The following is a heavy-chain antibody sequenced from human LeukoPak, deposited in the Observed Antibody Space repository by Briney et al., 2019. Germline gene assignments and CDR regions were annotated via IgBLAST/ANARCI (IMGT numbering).Heavy chain of an antibody. CDR3: ARDFRAAFDP. CDR1: GYTFTSHY. D-gene: IGHD3-10*01. J-gene: IGHJ5*02. CDR2: INPNGGYT. V-gene: IGHV1-46*01. Sequence: ASVTVSCKASGYTFTSHYMHWVRQAPGQGLEWMGIINPNGGYTTYAQKFQGRVTMTRDTSTSTVYMELSSLRSEDTAVYYCARDFRAAFDPWGQGTLVTVSS.